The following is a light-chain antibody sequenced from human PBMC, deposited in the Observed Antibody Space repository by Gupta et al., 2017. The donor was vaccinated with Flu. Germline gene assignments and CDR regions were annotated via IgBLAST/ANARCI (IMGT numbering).Light chain of an antibody. V-gene: IGLV3-25*02. Sequence: SYELTQPPSVSVSPGQTASITCSGDAWPNQYVFWYQQKSGQAPVLRIYKDTERPSGIPDRFSGSNSGTTVTLTISGAQAEDEADYYCHSPATTITTWVFGGGTKLTVL. CDR2: KDT. CDR3: HSPATTITTWV. CDR1: AWPNQY. J-gene: IGLJ3*02.